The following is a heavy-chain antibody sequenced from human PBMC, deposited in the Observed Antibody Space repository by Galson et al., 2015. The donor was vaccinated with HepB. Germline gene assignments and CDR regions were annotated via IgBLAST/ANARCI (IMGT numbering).Heavy chain of an antibody. CDR1: GFTFSSYG. J-gene: IGHJ2*01. D-gene: IGHD2-2*01. CDR3: ARQSRSTRGLDWYFDL. V-gene: IGHV3-30*03. Sequence: SLRLSCAASGFTFSSYGMHWVRQAPGKGLEWVAVISYDGSNKYYADSVKGRFTISRDNSKNTLYLQMNSLRAEDTAVYYCARQSRSTRGLDWYFDLWGRGTLVTVSS. CDR2: ISYDGSNK.